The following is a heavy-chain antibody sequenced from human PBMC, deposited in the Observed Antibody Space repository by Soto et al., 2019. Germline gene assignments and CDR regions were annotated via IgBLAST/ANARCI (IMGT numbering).Heavy chain of an antibody. J-gene: IGHJ4*02. V-gene: IGHV1-3*01. D-gene: IGHD2-15*01. Sequence: ASVKVSCKASGYTFSSYAIHWVRQAPGQGLEWMGWIHAGNGNTKYSQSFQGRVTISRDTSATTAYMEPNSLRSEDTAVYYCARGVAFLDYWGQGTLVTVSS. CDR2: IHAGNGNT. CDR3: ARGVAFLDY. CDR1: GYTFSSYA.